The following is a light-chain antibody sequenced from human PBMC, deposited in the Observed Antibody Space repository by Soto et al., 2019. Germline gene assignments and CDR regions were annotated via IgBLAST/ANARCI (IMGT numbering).Light chain of an antibody. CDR1: HNINNL. J-gene: IGKJ2*01. CDR3: QHYNSVPYT. Sequence: DIQMTQSPSTLSASMGDRVTITCRASHNINNLLAWYQQKPGRAPSLLIYQASFLESGVPSRFSGSGSGTEFTLTISSLQPDDFASHYCQHYNSVPYTFGQGTKVEIK. CDR2: QAS. V-gene: IGKV1-5*03.